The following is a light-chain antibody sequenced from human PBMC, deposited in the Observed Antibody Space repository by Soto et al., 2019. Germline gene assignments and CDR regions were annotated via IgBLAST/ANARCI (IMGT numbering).Light chain of an antibody. CDR1: QSLNSL. V-gene: IGKV1-5*01. J-gene: IGKJ1*01. Sequence: DIQMTQSPSTLSASVGDRVTITCRASQSLNSLLAWYQQKPGRAPKLLIYDASTLASGVPSRFSGSGSGTEFPLTISSLQTDDFATYYCQQYNSYSSWTFGQGTKVEIK. CDR2: DAS. CDR3: QQYNSYSSWT.